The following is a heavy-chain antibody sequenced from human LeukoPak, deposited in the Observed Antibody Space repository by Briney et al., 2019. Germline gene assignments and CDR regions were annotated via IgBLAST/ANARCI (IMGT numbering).Heavy chain of an antibody. Sequence: RPSETLSLTCTVSGYSISSGYYWGWIRQSPGKGLEWIASIYHSGNTYYNPSLKSRVTISVDTSKNQFSLKLSSVTAEDTAVYYCARGMGTYYYGSGSYFSYYYMDVWGKGTTVTVSS. D-gene: IGHD3-10*01. V-gene: IGHV4-38-2*02. CDR2: IYHSGNT. CDR3: ARGMGTYYYGSGSYFSYYYMDV. J-gene: IGHJ6*03. CDR1: GYSISSGYY.